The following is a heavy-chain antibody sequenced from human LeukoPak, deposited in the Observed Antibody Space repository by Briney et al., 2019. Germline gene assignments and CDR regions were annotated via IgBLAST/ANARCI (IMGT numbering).Heavy chain of an antibody. D-gene: IGHD1-26*01. V-gene: IGHV4-4*07. CDR3: VGGTYYGGDY. Sequence: PSETLSLTCTVSGGSISSHYWNWLRQPAGKGLEYIGRTYTGGSTNYNPSLKSRVTMSVDTPKNQFSLKLSSVTAADTAVYYCVGGTYYGGDYWGQGTLVTVSS. CDR1: GGSISSHY. CDR2: TYTGGST. J-gene: IGHJ4*02.